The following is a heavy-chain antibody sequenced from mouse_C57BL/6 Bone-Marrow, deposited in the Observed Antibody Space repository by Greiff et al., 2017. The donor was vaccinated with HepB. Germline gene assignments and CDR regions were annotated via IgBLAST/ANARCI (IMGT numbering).Heavy chain of an antibody. CDR1: GFTFSSYA. V-gene: IGHV5-4*01. CDR2: ISDGGSYT. D-gene: IGHD1-1*01. J-gene: IGHJ3*01. CDR3: ARDRGYYYGSAGAY. Sequence: EVQVVESGGGLVKPGGSLKLSCAASGFTFSSYAMSWVRQTPEKRLEWVATISDGGSYTYYPDNVKGRFTISRDNAKNNLYLQMSHLKSEDTAMYYCARDRGYYYGSAGAYWGQGTLVTVSA.